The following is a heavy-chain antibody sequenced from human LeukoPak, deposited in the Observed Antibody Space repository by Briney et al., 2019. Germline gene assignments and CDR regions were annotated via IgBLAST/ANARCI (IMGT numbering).Heavy chain of an antibody. Sequence: GGSLRLSCAASGFTFSSYWMSWVRQAPGKGLDWVANIKQDGSEKYYVDSVKGRFTISRDNAKNSLYLQMNSLRAEDTAVYYCARDTMVRGVIGNWFDPWGQGTLVTVSS. D-gene: IGHD3-10*01. CDR2: IKQDGSEK. CDR3: ARDTMVRGVIGNWFDP. J-gene: IGHJ5*02. CDR1: GFTFSSYW. V-gene: IGHV3-7*04.